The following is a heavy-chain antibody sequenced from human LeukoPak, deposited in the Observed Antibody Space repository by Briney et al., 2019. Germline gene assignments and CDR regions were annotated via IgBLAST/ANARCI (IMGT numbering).Heavy chain of an antibody. Sequence: ASVKVSCEASGYIFTGYYMHWVRQAPGQGLEWMGWINPNSGGTNYAQKFQGRVTMTRDTSISTAYMELSRLRSDDTAVYYCAREEYGDRRYSNWGQGTLDTVSS. J-gene: IGHJ4*02. CDR1: GYIFTGYY. CDR3: AREEYGDRRYSN. D-gene: IGHD4-17*01. CDR2: INPNSGGT. V-gene: IGHV1-2*02.